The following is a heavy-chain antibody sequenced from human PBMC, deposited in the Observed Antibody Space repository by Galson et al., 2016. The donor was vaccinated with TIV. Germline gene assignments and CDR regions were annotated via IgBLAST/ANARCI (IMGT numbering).Heavy chain of an antibody. CDR1: GFSFSTYG. Sequence: SLRLSCAASGFSFSTYGMHWVRQAPGKGLEWLAAIWYDGSHTYYGDSVKGRFTISRDNPKNTLYLQMNSLRAEDTAVYYCATGSNYGDFGGPEFENWGRGTLVTVSS. V-gene: IGHV3-33*01. J-gene: IGHJ4*02. CDR2: IWYDGSHT. CDR3: ATGSNYGDFGGPEFEN. D-gene: IGHD4-17*01.